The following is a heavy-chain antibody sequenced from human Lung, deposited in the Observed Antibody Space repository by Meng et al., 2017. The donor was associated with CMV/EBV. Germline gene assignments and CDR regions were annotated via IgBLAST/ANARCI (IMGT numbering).Heavy chain of an antibody. V-gene: IGHV3-30*02. CDR2: IAHDGSAK. CDR1: GFTFSSSA. J-gene: IGHJ4*02. CDR3: AKDLYYSFDY. Sequence: VESGGCVVQPVVSLGLSCAASGFTFSSSAMHWVRQPPGKGLEWVSFIAHDGSAKTYTDSVKGRFTISRDDSENTVYLEMNSLRVEDTAVYYCAKDLYYSFDYWGQGTLVTVSS. D-gene: IGHD2-8*01.